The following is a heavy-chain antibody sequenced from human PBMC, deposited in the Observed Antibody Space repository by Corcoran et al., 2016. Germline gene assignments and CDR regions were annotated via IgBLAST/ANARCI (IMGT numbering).Heavy chain of an antibody. CDR1: GFTFSNAW. CDR3: TTDSPLGYYYDSSGFDY. CDR2: IKSKTDGGTT. D-gene: IGHD3-22*01. V-gene: IGHV3-15*01. J-gene: IGHJ4*02. Sequence: EVQLVESGGGLVKPGGSLRLSCAASGFTFSNAWMSWVRQAPGKGLEWVGRIKSKTDGGTTDYAAPVKGRFTISRDDSKNTLYLQMNSLKTEDTAVYYCTTDSPLGYYYDSSGFDYWGQGTLVAVSS.